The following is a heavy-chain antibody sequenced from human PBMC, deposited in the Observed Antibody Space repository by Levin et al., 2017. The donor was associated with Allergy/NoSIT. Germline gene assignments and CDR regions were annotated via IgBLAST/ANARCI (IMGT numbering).Heavy chain of an antibody. Sequence: GESLKISCKGSGYSFTSYWIGWVRQMPGKGLEWMGIIYPGDSDTRYSPSFQGQVTISADKSISTAYLQWSSLKASDTAMYYCATSYSSSWSWFDPWGQGTLVTVSS. CDR3: ATSYSSSWSWFDP. D-gene: IGHD6-13*01. CDR1: GYSFTSYW. CDR2: IYPGDSDT. J-gene: IGHJ5*02. V-gene: IGHV5-51*01.